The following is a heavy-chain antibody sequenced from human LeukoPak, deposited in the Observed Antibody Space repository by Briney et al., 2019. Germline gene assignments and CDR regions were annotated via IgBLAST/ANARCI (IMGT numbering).Heavy chain of an antibody. CDR3: ARQVQTVVTPDSWFDP. J-gene: IGHJ5*02. CDR2: MNPNSGAT. D-gene: IGHD4-23*01. CDR1: GYTFTSYD. V-gene: IGHV1-8*01. Sequence: GASVKVSCKASGYTFTSYDFNWLRQATGQGPEWMGWMNPNSGATGYAQKFQGRVTMTRSASINTAYMELTNLRSEDTAVYYCARQVQTVVTPDSWFDPWGQGTLVTVSS.